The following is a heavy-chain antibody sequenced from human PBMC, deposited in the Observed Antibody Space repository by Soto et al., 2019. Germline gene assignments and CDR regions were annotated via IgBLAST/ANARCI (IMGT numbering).Heavy chain of an antibody. J-gene: IGHJ6*02. D-gene: IGHD3-10*01. Sequence: SETLSLTCSVSGDSISNSRFYWAWIRQPPGEGLEWIGSIYHTGNAYYNPSLKSRVTISVDTSKNQFSLKLSSVTAADTAVYYCASKGRGLWFGGRYYGMDVWGQGTTVTVAS. CDR1: GDSISNSRFY. CDR2: IYHTGNA. V-gene: IGHV4-39*07. CDR3: ASKGRGLWFGGRYYGMDV.